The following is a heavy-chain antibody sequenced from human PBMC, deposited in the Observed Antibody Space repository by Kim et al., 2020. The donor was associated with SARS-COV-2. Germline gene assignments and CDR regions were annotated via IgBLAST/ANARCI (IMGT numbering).Heavy chain of an antibody. CDR3: ARDGWGGNPGSGFDY. CDR1: GGSIISGNYY. V-gene: IGHV4-31*03. Sequence: SETLSLTCSVSGGSIISGNYYWSWIRQLPGKGLEWIGYISDNGNTYYKPSLKSRVTMSVDTSKNQFSLKMTSVTVADTAVYYCARDGWGGNPGSGFDYWGQGTLVTVSS. J-gene: IGHJ4*02. D-gene: IGHD2-15*01. CDR2: ISDNGNT.